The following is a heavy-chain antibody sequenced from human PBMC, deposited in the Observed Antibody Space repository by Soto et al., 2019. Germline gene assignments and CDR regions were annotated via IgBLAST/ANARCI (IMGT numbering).Heavy chain of an antibody. CDR3: ARGAIVAVPAALSSYHDYTNYRFDS. CDR2: IIPMFAAT. CDR1: GGSFSDFA. D-gene: IGHD2-15*01. J-gene: IGHJ4*02. Sequence: QVQLAQSGAEMMKPGSSVKVSCRASGGSFSDFAFSWVRQAPGQGLEWMGGIIPMFAATKYAQRLQDRVTITADESTNTVYLALNSLTSEDTAIYYCARGAIVAVPAALSSYHDYTNYRFDSWGQGTLVTVSS. V-gene: IGHV1-69*01.